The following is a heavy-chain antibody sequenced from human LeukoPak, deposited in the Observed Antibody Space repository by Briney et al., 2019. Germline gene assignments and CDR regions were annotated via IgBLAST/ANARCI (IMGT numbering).Heavy chain of an antibody. J-gene: IGHJ4*02. Sequence: PSETLSLTCTVSGGSISSSSYYWGWIRQPPGKGLEWIGSIYYSGSTYYNPSLKSRVTIPVDTSKNQFSLKLSSVTAADTAVYYCARQYYYGSGSYYTNGYFDYWGQGTLVTVSS. D-gene: IGHD3-10*01. CDR2: IYYSGST. V-gene: IGHV4-39*01. CDR3: ARQYYYGSGSYYTNGYFDY. CDR1: GGSISSSSYY.